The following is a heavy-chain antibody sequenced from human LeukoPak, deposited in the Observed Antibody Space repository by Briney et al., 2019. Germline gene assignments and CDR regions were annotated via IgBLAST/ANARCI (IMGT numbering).Heavy chain of an antibody. CDR2: VSDDGSNK. V-gene: IGHV3-30-3*01. Sequence: PGGSLRLSCAAFGFTFSNYAMHRVRQAPGKGLEWVAAVSDDGSNKYYADSVKGRFTISRDNSKNTLYLQMNSLRAEDTAVYYCARAYCGGDCSPLGALGTYWGQGTLVTVSS. D-gene: IGHD2-21*02. CDR3: ARAYCGGDCSPLGALGTY. J-gene: IGHJ4*02. CDR1: GFTFSNYA.